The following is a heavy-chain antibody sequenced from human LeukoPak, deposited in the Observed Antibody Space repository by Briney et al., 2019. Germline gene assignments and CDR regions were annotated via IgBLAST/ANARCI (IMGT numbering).Heavy chain of an antibody. D-gene: IGHD3-10*01. CDR2: VYYIGST. V-gene: IGHV4-39*01. J-gene: IGHJ4*02. CDR3: ARLYYYGSGAFDY. CDR1: GGSITSSSCY. Sequence: SETLSLTCTVSGGSITSSSCYWGWIRQPPGKGLEWIGNVYYIGSTYYNPSLKSRVTISADTSKNQFSLKLSSVTAADTAVYYCARLYYYGSGAFDYWGQGTLVTVSS.